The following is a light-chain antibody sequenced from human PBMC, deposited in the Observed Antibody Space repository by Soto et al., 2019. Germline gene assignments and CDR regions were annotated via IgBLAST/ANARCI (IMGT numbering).Light chain of an antibody. CDR3: QQYINWPLT. Sequence: EIVMTQSPATLSVSPGERATLSCRASQSVRGNLAWYQQKPGQAPRLLIYGASTRATDIPARFSGSGSETEFTLTISSLQSEDFAIYYCQQYINWPLTFGGGTKMEIK. CDR2: GAS. J-gene: IGKJ4*01. CDR1: QSVRGN. V-gene: IGKV3-15*01.